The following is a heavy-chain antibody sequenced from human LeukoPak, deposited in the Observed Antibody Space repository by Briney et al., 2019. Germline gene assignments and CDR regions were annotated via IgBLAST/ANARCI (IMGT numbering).Heavy chain of an antibody. D-gene: IGHD6-19*01. Sequence: ASVTVSCKASGGTFSSYAISWVRQAPGQGLEWMGGIIPIFGTANYAQKFQGRVTITADESTSTAYMELSSLRSEDTAVYYCAILDSYSSGGDAFDIWGQGTMVTVSS. V-gene: IGHV1-69*13. CDR2: IIPIFGTA. J-gene: IGHJ3*02. CDR3: AILDSYSSGGDAFDI. CDR1: GGTFSSYA.